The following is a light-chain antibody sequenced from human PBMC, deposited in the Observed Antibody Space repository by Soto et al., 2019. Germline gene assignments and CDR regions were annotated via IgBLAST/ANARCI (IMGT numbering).Light chain of an antibody. J-gene: IGLJ1*01. CDR2: DVS. Sequence: QSALTQPRSVSGSPGQSVTLSCTGTSSDVGGYNYVSWYQQHPGKAPKVMIYDVSKRPSGAPVRFSGSRSGNTASLTISGLQAEDEADYYCCAYAGRYTYVFGTGTKVTVL. V-gene: IGLV2-11*01. CDR3: CAYAGRYTYV. CDR1: SSDVGGYNY.